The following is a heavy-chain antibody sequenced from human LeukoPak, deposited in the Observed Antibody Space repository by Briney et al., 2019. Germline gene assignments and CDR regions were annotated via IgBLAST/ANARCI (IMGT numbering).Heavy chain of an antibody. V-gene: IGHV3-64*01. Sequence: QPGGSLRLSCAASGFTFTNYAMHWVRQAPGKGLEYVSTISSNGGSTYDANSVKGRFIISRDNAKNTRYLQMGSLRAEDMAVYYCARSYFLANWFDPWGQGTLVTVSS. CDR3: ARSYFLANWFDP. CDR1: GFTFTNYA. J-gene: IGHJ5*02. CDR2: ISSNGGST. D-gene: IGHD3-10*01.